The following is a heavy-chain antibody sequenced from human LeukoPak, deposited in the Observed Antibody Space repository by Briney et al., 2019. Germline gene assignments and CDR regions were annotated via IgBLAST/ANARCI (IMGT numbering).Heavy chain of an antibody. J-gene: IGHJ4*02. CDR1: GGTFSSYA. V-gene: IGHV1-2*02. CDR2: INPNSGST. D-gene: IGHD3-22*01. CDR3: ARDLFLYYYDSSGYYYDY. Sequence: ASVKVSCKASGGTFSSYAISWVRQAPGQGLEWMGGINPNSGSTNYAQKFQGRVTMTRDTSISTAYMELSRLRSDDTAVYYCARDLFLYYYDSSGYYYDYWGQGTLVTVSS.